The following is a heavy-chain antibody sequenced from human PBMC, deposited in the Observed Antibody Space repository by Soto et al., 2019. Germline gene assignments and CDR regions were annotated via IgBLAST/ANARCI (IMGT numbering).Heavy chain of an antibody. CDR1: GGSISSGDSY. CDR3: ARSSIYYDYSGYYTFDY. J-gene: IGHJ4*02. Sequence: QVQLQESGPRLVKPSQTLSLTCTVSGGSISSGDSYWSWIRQPPGKGLEWIGYISYSGSTYYNPSLKSRVTISVDTSKNQFSLNLSSLTAADTAFYYCARSSIYYDYSGYYTFDYWGQGTLVTVSS. CDR2: ISYSGST. D-gene: IGHD3-22*01. V-gene: IGHV4-30-4*01.